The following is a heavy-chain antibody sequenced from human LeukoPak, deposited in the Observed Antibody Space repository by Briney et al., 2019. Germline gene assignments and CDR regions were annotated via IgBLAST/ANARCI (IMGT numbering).Heavy chain of an antibody. CDR2: ISYDGSNK. V-gene: IGHV3-30-3*01. Sequence: GRSLRLSCAASGFTFSSYAMHWVRQAPGKGLEWVAVISYDGSNKYYADSVKGRFTISRDNSKNTLYLQMNSLRAEDTAVYYCARSRGGVPDYWGQGTLVTVSS. D-gene: IGHD3-16*01. CDR1: GFTFSSYA. J-gene: IGHJ4*02. CDR3: ARSRGGVPDY.